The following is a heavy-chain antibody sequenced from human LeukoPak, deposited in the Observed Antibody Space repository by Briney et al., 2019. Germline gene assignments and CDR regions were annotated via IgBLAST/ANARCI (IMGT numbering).Heavy chain of an antibody. V-gene: IGHV4-59*01. CDR1: GGSISSYY. J-gene: IGHJ5*02. D-gene: IGHD3-22*01. CDR3: ARESDYYDSSGYSNNWFDP. Sequence: PSETLSLTCTVSGGSISSYYWSWIRQPPGKGLEWIGYIYYSGSTNYNPSLKSRVTISVDTSKNQFSLKLSSVTAADTAVYYCARESDYYDSSGYSNNWFDPWGQGTLVTVSS. CDR2: IYYSGST.